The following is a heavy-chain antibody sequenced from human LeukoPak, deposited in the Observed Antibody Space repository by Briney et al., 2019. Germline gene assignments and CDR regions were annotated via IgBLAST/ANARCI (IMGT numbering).Heavy chain of an antibody. CDR2: IRYDGSNK. V-gene: IGHV3-30*02. D-gene: IGHD6-6*01. Sequence: GGSLRLSCAASGFTFSSYGMHWVRQAPGKGLEWVAFIRYDGSNKYYADSVKGRFTISRDNSKNTLYLQMNSLRAEDTAVYYCAKELSSYSSSSGPLDYWGQGTLVTVSS. J-gene: IGHJ4*02. CDR1: GFTFSSYG. CDR3: AKELSSYSSSSGPLDY.